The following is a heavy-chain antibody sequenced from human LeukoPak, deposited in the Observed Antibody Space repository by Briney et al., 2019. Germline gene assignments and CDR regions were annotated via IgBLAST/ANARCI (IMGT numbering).Heavy chain of an antibody. CDR2: INPSGGST. J-gene: IGHJ6*03. D-gene: IGHD1-7*01. Sequence: ASVKVSCKASGYTFTSYYMHWVRQAPGQGLEWMGIINPSGGSTSYAQKFQGRVTITRNTSISTAYMELSSLRSEDTAVYYCARAGTENYYYYYMDVWGKGTTVTVSS. CDR3: ARAGTENYYYYYMDV. V-gene: IGHV1-46*01. CDR1: GYTFTSYY.